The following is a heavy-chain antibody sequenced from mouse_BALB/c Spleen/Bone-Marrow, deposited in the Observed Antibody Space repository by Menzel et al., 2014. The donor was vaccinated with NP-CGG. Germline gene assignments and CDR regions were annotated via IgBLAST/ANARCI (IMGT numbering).Heavy chain of an antibody. CDR2: IAPGSGST. V-gene: IGHV1S41*01. Sequence: DLVKLGASVKLSCKASGYTFTSYWINWIKQRPGQGLEWIGRIAPGSGSTYYNEMFKGKATLTVDTSSSTAYIQLSSLSSEDSAVYFCARSRDGYFDVWGAGTTVTVSS. J-gene: IGHJ1*01. CDR3: ARSRDGYFDV. CDR1: GYTFTSYW.